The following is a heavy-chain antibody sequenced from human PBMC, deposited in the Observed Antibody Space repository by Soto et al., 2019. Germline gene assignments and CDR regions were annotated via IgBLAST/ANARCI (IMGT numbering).Heavy chain of an antibody. CDR3: ARAAYYDSSGYSGAAFDI. CDR2: ISYDGSNK. D-gene: IGHD3-22*01. Sequence: GGSLRLSRAASGFTFSGYAMNWARQAPGKGLEWVAVISYDGSNKYYADSVKGRFTISRDNSKNTLYLQMNSLRAEDTAIYYCARAAYYDSSGYSGAAFDIWGQGTMVTVSS. J-gene: IGHJ3*02. CDR1: GFTFSGYA. V-gene: IGHV3-30-3*01.